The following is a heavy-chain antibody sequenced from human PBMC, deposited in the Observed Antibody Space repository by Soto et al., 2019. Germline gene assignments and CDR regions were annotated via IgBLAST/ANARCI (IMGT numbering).Heavy chain of an antibody. CDR3: EREIHSSMAPSFDY. CDR1: GFTFSSYG. CDR2: IWYDGNNK. D-gene: IGHD3-10*01. V-gene: IGHV3-33*01. J-gene: IGHJ4*02. Sequence: GFPRLSCAASGFTFSSYGMHWVRQAPGKGLEWVAVIWYDGNNKDYADSVKGRFTISRDNSKNTLYLEMNSLRVRDTAVYYCEREIHSSMAPSFDYWGQGTRVTVS.